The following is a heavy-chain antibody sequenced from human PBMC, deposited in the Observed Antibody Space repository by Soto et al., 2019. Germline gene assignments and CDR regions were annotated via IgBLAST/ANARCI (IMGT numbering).Heavy chain of an antibody. D-gene: IGHD6-19*01. CDR3: ARDRRLGNNAPVYYYYGMDV. Sequence: ASVKVSCKASGGTFSSYAISWVRQAPGQGLEWMGGIIPTFGTANYAQKFQGRVTITADESTSTAYMELSSLRSEDTAVYYCARDRRLGNNAPVYYYYGMDVWGQGTTVTVSS. V-gene: IGHV1-69*13. J-gene: IGHJ6*02. CDR2: IIPTFGTA. CDR1: GGTFSSYA.